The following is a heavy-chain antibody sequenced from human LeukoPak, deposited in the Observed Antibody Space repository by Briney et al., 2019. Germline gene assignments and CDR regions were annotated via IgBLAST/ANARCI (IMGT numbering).Heavy chain of an antibody. J-gene: IGHJ3*02. CDR2: INPSGGSI. CDR3: ARGRDMVRGVKRQNHDAFDI. CDR1: GYTFTSYY. V-gene: IGHV1-46*01. Sequence: GASVKVSCKASGYTFTSYYMHWVRQAPGQGLEWMGIINPSGGSISYAQKFQGRVTMTRDTSTSTVYMELSSLRSEDTAVYYCARGRDMVRGVKRQNHDAFDIWGQGTMVTVSS. D-gene: IGHD3-10*01.